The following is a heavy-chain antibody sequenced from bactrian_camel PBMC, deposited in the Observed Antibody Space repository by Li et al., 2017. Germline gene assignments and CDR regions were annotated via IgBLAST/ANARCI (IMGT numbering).Heavy chain of an antibody. CDR1: GFTFSSYF. J-gene: IGHJ4*01. D-gene: IGHD1*01. V-gene: IGHV3S40*01. CDR3: VTSISGTWAGPNR. CDR2: INSGGDST. Sequence: DVQLVESGGGLVQPGGSLKLSCAASGFTFSSYFMSWVRQAPGKGLEWVSSINSGGDSTYYADSVKGRFTCSRDNARNTVYLQMNNLRPEDTAMYYCVTSISGTWAGPNRWGRGTQVTVSS.